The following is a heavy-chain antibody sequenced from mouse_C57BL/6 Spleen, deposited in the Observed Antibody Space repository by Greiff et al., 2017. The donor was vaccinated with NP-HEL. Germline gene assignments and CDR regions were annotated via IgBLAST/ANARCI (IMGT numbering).Heavy chain of an antibody. D-gene: IGHD1-1*01. V-gene: IGHV1-80*01. CDR3: ARETTVVANYYAMDY. CDR1: GYAFSSYW. J-gene: IGHJ4*01. CDR2: IYPGDGDT. Sequence: VQLQQSGAELVKPGASVKISCKASGYAFSSYWMNWVKQRPGKGLEWIGQIYPGDGDTNYNGKFKGKATLTADKSSSTADMQLSSLTSEDSAVDYCARETTVVANYYAMDYWGQGTSVTVSS.